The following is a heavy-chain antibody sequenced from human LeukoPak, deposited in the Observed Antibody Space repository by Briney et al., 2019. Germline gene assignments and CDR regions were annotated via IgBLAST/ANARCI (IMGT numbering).Heavy chain of an antibody. J-gene: IGHJ4*02. CDR2: IIPIFGTA. V-gene: IGHV1-69*05. CDR1: GGTFSSYA. CDR3: ARGGGAYDSSGYALDY. D-gene: IGHD3-22*01. Sequence: ASVKVSCKASGGTFSSYAISWVRQAPGQGLEWMGRIIPIFGTANYAQKFQGRVTITTDESTSTAYMGLSSLRSEDTAVYYCARGGGAYDSSGYALDYWAREPWSQSPQ.